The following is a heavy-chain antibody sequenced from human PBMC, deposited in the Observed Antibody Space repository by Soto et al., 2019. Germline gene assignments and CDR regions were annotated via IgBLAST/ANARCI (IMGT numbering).Heavy chain of an antibody. J-gene: IGHJ4*02. Sequence: ASVKVSCKASGYTFTGYYMRLVRQAPGQGLEWMGWIDPNSGGTNYAQKFKGCVTMPRDTSISTADMELSRLRSDDTAVYYCARGELGFLYYFDYWGQGTLVTVSS. CDR3: ARGELGFLYYFDY. D-gene: IGHD7-27*01. CDR1: GYTFTGYY. V-gene: IGHV1-2*04. CDR2: IDPNSGGT.